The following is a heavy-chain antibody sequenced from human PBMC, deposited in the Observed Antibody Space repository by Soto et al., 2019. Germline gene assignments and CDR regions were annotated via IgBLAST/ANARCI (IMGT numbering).Heavy chain of an antibody. Sequence: QLQLQESGPGLVKPSETLSLTCTVSGDSMSSTTYYWGWIRQPPGKGLEWMGSVYYSGSTYYSPSLKSRVTISVDTARTQFSLKLNSVTAADRAVYFCAKHGASSGSVFDCWGQGTLVTVSS. V-gene: IGHV4-39*01. CDR1: GDSMSSTTYY. J-gene: IGHJ4*02. CDR2: VYYSGST. CDR3: AKHGASSGSVFDC. D-gene: IGHD6-19*01.